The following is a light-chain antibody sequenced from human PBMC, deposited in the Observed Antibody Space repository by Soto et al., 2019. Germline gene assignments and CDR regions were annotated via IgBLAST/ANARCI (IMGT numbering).Light chain of an antibody. CDR3: SSYTTTGTQV. CDR2: DVS. J-gene: IGLJ1*01. V-gene: IGLV2-14*03. Sequence: QSVLTQPASVSGSPGQSITLSCTGTTSDVGGFDYVSWYQQHPGKAPTLIIFDVSNRPSGVSDRFSGSKSGNTASLTISGRQAEDEADYFCSSYTTTGTQVFGTGTKVTLL. CDR1: TSDVGGFDY.